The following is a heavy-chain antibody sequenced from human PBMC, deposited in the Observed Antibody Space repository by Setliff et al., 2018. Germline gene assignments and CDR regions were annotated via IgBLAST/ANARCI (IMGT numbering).Heavy chain of an antibody. CDR1: GDSFSDYY. Sequence: KTSETLSLTCAVYGDSFSDYYWSWIRQPPGKGLESIGYIQKSGGTNYNPALKSRVTISVDTSTNQFSLKLRSVTAADTAVYYCARLSWNGLRYYGLDVWGQGTTVTVSS. CDR3: ARLSWNGLRYYGLDV. CDR2: IQKSGGT. D-gene: IGHD3-3*01. J-gene: IGHJ6*02. V-gene: IGHV4-59*01.